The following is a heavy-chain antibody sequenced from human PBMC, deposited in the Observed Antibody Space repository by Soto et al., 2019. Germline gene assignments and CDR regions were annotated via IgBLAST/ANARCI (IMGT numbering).Heavy chain of an antibody. D-gene: IGHD1-26*01. V-gene: IGHV3-30-3*01. Sequence: QVQLVESGGGVVQPGRSLRLSCAASGFTFSSYAMHWVRQAPGKGLEWVAVISYDGSNKYYADSVKGRFTISRDNSKNTLYLQMNILRAEDTAVYYCASDGISGSYDYETVRRTDYWGQGTLVTVSS. CDR1: GFTFSSYA. CDR3: ASDGISGSYDYETVRRTDY. CDR2: ISYDGSNK. J-gene: IGHJ4*02.